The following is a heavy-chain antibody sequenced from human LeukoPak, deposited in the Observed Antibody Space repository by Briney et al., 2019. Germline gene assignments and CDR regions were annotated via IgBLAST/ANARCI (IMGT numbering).Heavy chain of an antibody. V-gene: IGHV1-2*02. D-gene: IGHD6-19*01. CDR2: IKPDSGDT. CDR3: ARDRPVRIAVVPPDY. CDR1: GGTFSSYA. Sequence: ASVKVSCKASGGTFSSYAISWVRQAPGQGLEWMGVIKPDSGDTNFAQKFQGRVTMTRDTSITTAYMELNRLTSDDTAVYYCARDRPVRIAVVPPDYWGQGTLVTVSS. J-gene: IGHJ4*02.